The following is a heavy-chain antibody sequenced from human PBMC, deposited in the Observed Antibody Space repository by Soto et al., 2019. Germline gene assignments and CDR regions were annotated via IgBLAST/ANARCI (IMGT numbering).Heavy chain of an antibody. CDR3: AREVISSGHQAAEDGFDL. V-gene: IGHV4-30-4*01. D-gene: IGHD6-25*01. Sequence: QVQLQEAGPGLVKPSQTLSLTCTVSGGSITSGNYFWGWIRQPPGKGLGWIGYIIYSGNVYYKSSRKSRVTISIDTSNSQFCLNLNSVTATDTAMYYCAREVISSGHQAAEDGFDLWGQGTMVTVSS. CDR1: GGSITSGNYF. CDR2: IIYSGNV. J-gene: IGHJ3*01.